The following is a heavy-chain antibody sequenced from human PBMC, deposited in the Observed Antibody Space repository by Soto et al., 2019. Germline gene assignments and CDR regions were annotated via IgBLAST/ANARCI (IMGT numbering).Heavy chain of an antibody. CDR1: GFTFSDYY. D-gene: IGHD3-10*01. V-gene: IGHV3-11*05. Sequence: QVQLVESGGGLVKPGGSLRLSCAASGFTFSDYYMSWIRQAPGKGLEWVSYISSSSSYTNYADSVKGRFTISRDNAKNSLYLQMHSLRAEDTAVYYCARGGYYGSDQYYYYGMDVWGQVTTVTVSS. CDR2: ISSSSSYT. CDR3: ARGGYYGSDQYYYYGMDV. J-gene: IGHJ6*02.